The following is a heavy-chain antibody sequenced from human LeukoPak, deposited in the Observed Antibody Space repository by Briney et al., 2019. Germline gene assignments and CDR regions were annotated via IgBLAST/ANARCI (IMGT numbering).Heavy chain of an antibody. CDR3: ARGLARYYYDSSGYSRGNTQRYSYYYYMDV. CDR2: ISSSGST. V-gene: IGHV4-61*02. D-gene: IGHD3-22*01. CDR1: GDSISSGDYY. J-gene: IGHJ6*03. Sequence: PSETLSLTCTVSGDSISSGDYYWSWIRQPAGKGLEWIGRISSSGSTNYNPSLKSRVTISVDTSKNQFSLKLSSVTAADTAVYYCARGLARYYYDSSGYSRGNTQRYSYYYYMDVWGKGTTVTVSS.